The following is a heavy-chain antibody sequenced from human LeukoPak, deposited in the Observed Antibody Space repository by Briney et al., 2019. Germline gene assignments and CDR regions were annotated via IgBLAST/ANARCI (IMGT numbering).Heavy chain of an antibody. J-gene: IGHJ4*02. CDR3: ARDGGYDFWSGYYQDY. CDR2: ISYDANIGSNK. CDR1: GFTFSRYA. V-gene: IGHV3-30-3*01. D-gene: IGHD3-3*01. Sequence: PGGSLRPSCATSGFTFSRYAMHWVRQAPGKGLEWVALISYDANIGSNKYYADSVKGRFTISRDNSKNTLYLQMNSLRAEDTAVYYCARDGGYDFWSGYYQDYWGQGTLVTVSS.